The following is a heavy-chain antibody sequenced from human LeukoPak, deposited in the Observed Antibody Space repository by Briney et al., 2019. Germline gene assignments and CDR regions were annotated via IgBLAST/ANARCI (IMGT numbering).Heavy chain of an antibody. CDR3: ARDQEAFDY. V-gene: IGHV1-46*01. J-gene: IGHJ4*02. CDR2: IYPRDGST. CDR1: GYSFTSNY. Sequence: ASVRVSCKASGYSFTSNYIHWVRQAPGQGLEWMGMIYPRDGSTSYAQKFQGRVTVTRDTSTSTVHMELSGLRSEDTAVYYCARDQEAFDYWGQGTLVTVPS.